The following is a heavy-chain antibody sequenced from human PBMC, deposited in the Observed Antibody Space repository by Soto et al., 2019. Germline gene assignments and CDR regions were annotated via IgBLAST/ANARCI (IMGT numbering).Heavy chain of an antibody. V-gene: IGHV1-69*02. J-gene: IGHJ1*01. Sequence: ASVKVSCKASGGTFSSYTISWVRQAPGQGLEWMGRIIPILGIANYAQKFQGRVTITADKSTSTAYMELSSLRSEDTAVYYCATHRSGRFLEWLPEGLLGYWGQGTPVTVSS. CDR3: ATHRSGRFLEWLPEGLLGY. D-gene: IGHD3-3*01. CDR2: IIPILGIA. CDR1: GGTFSSYT.